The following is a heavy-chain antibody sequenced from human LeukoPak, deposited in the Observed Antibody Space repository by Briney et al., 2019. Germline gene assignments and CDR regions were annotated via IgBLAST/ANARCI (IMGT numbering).Heavy chain of an antibody. Sequence: PSETLSLTCTVSGGSISSYYWGWIRQPPGKTLDWIGSIYSSGSTYYNSSLKSRVIILIDTSKNHFSLTLSSVTAADTAVYYCTRSDGYGLVGIWGQGTMVTVSS. D-gene: IGHD3-10*01. CDR1: GGSISSYY. J-gene: IGHJ3*01. V-gene: IGHV4-59*12. CDR2: IYSSGST. CDR3: TRSDGYGLVGI.